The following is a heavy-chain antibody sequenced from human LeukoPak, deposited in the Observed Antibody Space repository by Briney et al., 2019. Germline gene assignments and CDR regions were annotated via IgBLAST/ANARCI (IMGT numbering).Heavy chain of an antibody. CDR2: INHAGYI. D-gene: IGHD5-24*01. J-gene: IGHJ3*02. V-gene: IGHV4-34*01. CDR1: GGSFSGYY. Sequence: PSETLSLTCAVYGGSFSGYYWSWIRQPPGKGLEWIVEINHAGYINYNPSLKSRVTISVDTSKNQFSLKLSSVTAADTAVFYGARDRNFHGYYAFDIWGQGTLVTVSS. CDR3: ARDRNFHGYYAFDI.